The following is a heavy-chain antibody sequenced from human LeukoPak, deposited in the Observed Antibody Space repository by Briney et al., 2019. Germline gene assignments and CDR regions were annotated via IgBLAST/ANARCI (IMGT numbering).Heavy chain of an antibody. Sequence: GGSLRLSCAASGFSFRIYAMGWVRQAPGKGLEWVAFIRYDGSNTFYAESVKGRFTISRDNSKNTLYLQMNSLRAEDTAVYYCAKDRRPVNQQYGAPGYWGQGTLVTVSS. D-gene: IGHD4-17*01. J-gene: IGHJ4*02. CDR2: IRYDGSNT. CDR1: GFSFRIYA. V-gene: IGHV3-30*02. CDR3: AKDRRPVNQQYGAPGY.